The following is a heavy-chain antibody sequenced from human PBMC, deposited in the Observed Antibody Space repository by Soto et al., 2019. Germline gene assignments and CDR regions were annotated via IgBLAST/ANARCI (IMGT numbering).Heavy chain of an antibody. V-gene: IGHV3-33*01. Sequence: QVQLVESGGGVVQPGRSLRLSCAASGFTFSSYGMHWVRQAPGKGLEWVAVIWYDGSNKYYADSVKGRFTISRDNSKNPLYLQMNSLRAEDTDVYYCATLYDSSGYYLYYFGCWGQGTRVTVSS. CDR3: ATLYDSSGYYLYYFGC. J-gene: IGHJ4*02. CDR1: GFTFSSYG. D-gene: IGHD3-22*01. CDR2: IWYDGSNK.